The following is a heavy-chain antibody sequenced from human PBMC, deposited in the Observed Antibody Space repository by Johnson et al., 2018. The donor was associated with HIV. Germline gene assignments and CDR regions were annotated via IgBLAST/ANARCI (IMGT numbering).Heavy chain of an antibody. CDR3: GKGYSSSWYVAFDI. CDR1: GFTFSSYA. V-gene: IGHV3-64*01. Sequence: VQLVESGGGLVKPGGSLRLSCAASGFTFSSYAMHWVRQAPGKGLEYVSAISSNGGSTYYANSVKGRFTISRDNSKNTWYLQLNSLRAEDTAWYYCGKGYSSSWYVAFDIWGQGTMVTVSS. D-gene: IGHD6-13*01. J-gene: IGHJ3*02. CDR2: ISSNGGST.